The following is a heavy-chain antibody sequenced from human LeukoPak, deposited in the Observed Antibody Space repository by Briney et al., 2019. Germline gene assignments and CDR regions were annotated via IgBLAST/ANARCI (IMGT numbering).Heavy chain of an antibody. J-gene: IGHJ4*02. CDR2: INRSGDSI. V-gene: IGHV3-21*01. D-gene: IGHD2-2*01. CDR3: ARENKRECSRSSCPRDY. Sequence: GGSLRLSCAPSGFTFSGYAMNWLPQAPGKGLEWVAAINRSGDSITYADSVRGRFTIFRDNAKDSLYLQMNRLRAEDTAVYSCARENKRECSRSSCPRDYWGQGTLVTVSS. CDR1: GFTFSGYA.